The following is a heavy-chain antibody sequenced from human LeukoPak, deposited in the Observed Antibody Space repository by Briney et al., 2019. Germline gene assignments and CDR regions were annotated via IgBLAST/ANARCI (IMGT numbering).Heavy chain of an antibody. CDR3: ARVQPMFISRPHFDS. V-gene: IGHV4-4*07. CDR1: GGSISSYY. Sequence: SETLSLTCTVSGGSISSYYWSWIRQPAGKGLEWIGRISSSGSTNYNPSLKSRVTISVDTSKNQFSLKLSSVTAADTAVYYCARVQPMFISRPHFDSWGQGTLVTVSS. D-gene: IGHD6-13*01. J-gene: IGHJ4*02. CDR2: ISSSGST.